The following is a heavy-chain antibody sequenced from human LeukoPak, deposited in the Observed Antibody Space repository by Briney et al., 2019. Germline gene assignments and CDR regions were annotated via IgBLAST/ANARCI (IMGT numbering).Heavy chain of an antibody. CDR3: AKEVVPAAIGVSKLRGSWFDP. CDR1: GYTFTSYY. J-gene: IGHJ5*02. V-gene: IGHV1-46*01. CDR2: INPSGGST. D-gene: IGHD2-2*01. Sequence: GASVKVSCKASGYTFTSYYMHWVRQAPGQGLEWMGIINPSGGSTSYAQKFQGRVTMTRDMSTGTVYMELSSLRSEDTAVYYCAKEVVPAAIGVSKLRGSWFDPWGQGTLVTVSS.